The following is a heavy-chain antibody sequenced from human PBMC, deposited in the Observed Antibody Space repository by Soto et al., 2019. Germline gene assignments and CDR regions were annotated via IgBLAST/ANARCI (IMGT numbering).Heavy chain of an antibody. Sequence: PSETLSLTCSVYGWSFSGYYWSWIRQPPGKGLEWIGEINHSGSTNYNPSLKSRVTISVDTSKNQFSLKLSSVTAADTAVYYCARGSMAAAGPLYPKFTGDRDYYYGMDVWGQGTTVTVSS. D-gene: IGHD6-13*01. CDR3: ARGSMAAAGPLYPKFTGDRDYYYGMDV. V-gene: IGHV4-34*01. CDR1: GWSFSGYY. CDR2: INHSGST. J-gene: IGHJ6*02.